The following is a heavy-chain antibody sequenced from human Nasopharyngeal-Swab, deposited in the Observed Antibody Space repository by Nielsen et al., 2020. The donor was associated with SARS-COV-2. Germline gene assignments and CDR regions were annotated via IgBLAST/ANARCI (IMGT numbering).Heavy chain of an antibody. CDR1: GGSFSGYY. D-gene: IGHD6-19*01. CDR2: INHSGST. CDR3: ASPSRDYSSGWYRTYYYYYGMDV. V-gene: IGHV4-34*01. Sequence: GSLRLSCAVYGGSFSGYYWSWIRQPPGKGLEWIGEINHSGSTNYNPSLKSRVTISVDTSKNQFSLKLSSVTAADTAVYYCASPSRDYSSGWYRTYYYYYGMDVWGQGTTVTVSS. J-gene: IGHJ6*02.